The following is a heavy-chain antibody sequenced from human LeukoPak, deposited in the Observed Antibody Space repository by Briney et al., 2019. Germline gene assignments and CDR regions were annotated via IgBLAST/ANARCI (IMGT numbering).Heavy chain of an antibody. Sequence: ASVKVSCKASGYTFTSYDINWVRQATGQGLEWMGWMNPNSGNTGYAQKFQGRVTMTRNTSISTAYMELSSLRSEDTSVYYCARGEPYCSGGSCYSWGQGTLVTVSS. J-gene: IGHJ4*02. CDR2: MNPNSGNT. CDR3: ARGEPYCSGGSCYS. CDR1: GYTFTSYD. D-gene: IGHD2-15*01. V-gene: IGHV1-8*01.